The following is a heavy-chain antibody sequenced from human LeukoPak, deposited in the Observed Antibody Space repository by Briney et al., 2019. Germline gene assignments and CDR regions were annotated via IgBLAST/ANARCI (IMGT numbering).Heavy chain of an antibody. CDR3: ARPGDYYDSSGYSDAFDI. D-gene: IGHD3-22*01. CDR2: IIPIFGTA. CDR1: GDTFSSYA. J-gene: IGHJ3*02. V-gene: IGHV1-69*13. Sequence: ASVKVSCKASGDTFSSYAISWVRQAPGQGLEWMGGIIPIFGTANYAQKFQGRVTITADESTSTAYMELSSLRSEDTAVYYCARPGDYYDSSGYSDAFDIWGQGTMVTVSS.